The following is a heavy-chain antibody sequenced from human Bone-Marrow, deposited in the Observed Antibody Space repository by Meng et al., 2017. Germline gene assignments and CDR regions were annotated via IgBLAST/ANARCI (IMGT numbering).Heavy chain of an antibody. CDR3: AKDSSGWYVPPNFDF. D-gene: IGHD6-19*01. V-gene: IGHV3-23*01. CDR2: ITGSGGSS. CDR1: GFTFSSYA. J-gene: IGHJ4*02. Sequence: GESLKISCAASGFTFSSYAMTWVRQAPGKGLEWVATITGSGGSSYYAESVQGRFTMSRANSKNTMYLQMNSLRAEDTAVYYCAKDSSGWYVPPNFDFWGQGTLVTVSS.